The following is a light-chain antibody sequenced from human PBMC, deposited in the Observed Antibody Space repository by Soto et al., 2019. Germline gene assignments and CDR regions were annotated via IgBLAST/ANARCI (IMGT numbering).Light chain of an antibody. Sequence: QSALTQPASASGSPGQSITISCTGTSSDVGGYNYVSWYQQHPGKAPKLMIYDVSNRPSGVSNRFSGSKSGNTASLTISGLQAEYEADYYCSSYTSSSTYVVFGGGTKLTVL. CDR1: SSDVGGYNY. V-gene: IGLV2-14*01. CDR3: SSYTSSSTYVV. CDR2: DVS. J-gene: IGLJ2*01.